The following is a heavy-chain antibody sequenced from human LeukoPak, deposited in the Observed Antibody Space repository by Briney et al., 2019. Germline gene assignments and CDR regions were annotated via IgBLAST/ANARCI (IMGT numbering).Heavy chain of an antibody. CDR2: IRTTGDT. D-gene: IGHD3-22*01. J-gene: IGHJ2*01. CDR1: GFTFNYYD. CDR3: ARGVSYYYDNSGHPGWYFDL. V-gene: IGHV3-13*01. Sequence: PGGSLRLSSAVSGFTFNYYDMHWVRQAPGKRLEWVSAIRTTGDTHYPDSVKGRFAMSREDAKNSVHLQMNTLRAGDTAVYYCARGVSYYYDNSGHPGWYFDLWGRGTLVTVSS.